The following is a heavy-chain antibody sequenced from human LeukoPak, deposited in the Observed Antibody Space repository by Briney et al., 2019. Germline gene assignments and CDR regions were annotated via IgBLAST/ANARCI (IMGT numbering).Heavy chain of an antibody. CDR3: TTDYFGSGNF. D-gene: IGHD3-10*01. CDR2: IKSKTDGATT. J-gene: IGHJ4*02. Sequence: GGSLRLSCAVSGITFSSAWMSWVRQAPGKGLEWVGRIKSKTDGATTDYAAPVKGRFTISRDDSKNTLYLQTNSLKTEHTAVYYCTTDYFGSGNFWGQGTLVTASS. CDR1: GITFSSAW. V-gene: IGHV3-15*05.